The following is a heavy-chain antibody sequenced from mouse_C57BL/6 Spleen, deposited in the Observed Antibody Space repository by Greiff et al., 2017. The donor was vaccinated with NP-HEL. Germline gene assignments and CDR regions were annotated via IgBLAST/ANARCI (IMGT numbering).Heavy chain of an antibody. J-gene: IGHJ3*01. Sequence: EVHLVESGGGLVQPGGSLSLSCAASGFTFTDYYMSWVRQPPGKALEWLGFIRNKANGYTTEYSASVKGRFTISRDNSQSILYLQMNALRAEDSATYYCARYIDGYDGPFAYWGQGTLVTVSA. D-gene: IGHD2-2*01. CDR2: IRNKANGYTT. V-gene: IGHV7-3*01. CDR1: GFTFTDYY. CDR3: ARYIDGYDGPFAY.